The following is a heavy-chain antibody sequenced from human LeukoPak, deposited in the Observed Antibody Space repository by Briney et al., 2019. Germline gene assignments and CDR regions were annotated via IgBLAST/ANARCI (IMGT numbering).Heavy chain of an antibody. Sequence: PSETLSLTCTVSGSSLSSGYYWGWIRQPPGKGLEWIGNIYHSENTYYNPSLKSRVTISVDTSKNQFSLKLSSVTAADTAVYYCATYRANESGRGNWGQGILVAVAS. V-gene: IGHV4-38-2*02. CDR1: GSSLSSGYY. CDR3: ATYRANESGRGN. J-gene: IGHJ4*02. CDR2: IYHSENT. D-gene: IGHD3-10*01.